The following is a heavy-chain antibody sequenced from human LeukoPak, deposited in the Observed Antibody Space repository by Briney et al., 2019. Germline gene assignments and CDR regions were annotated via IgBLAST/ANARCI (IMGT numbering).Heavy chain of an antibody. V-gene: IGHV3-15*01. CDR2: IKSNTDGGTT. Sequence: GGSLRFSCAASGFTFTNAWMNWVRQAPGKGLEWVGRIKSNTDGGTTDYAAPVKGRFALSRDDSKNTLSLQMNSLKTEDTAVYYCTTDLTYYYDSSGYYYGSAFDIWGQGTMVTVSS. D-gene: IGHD3-22*01. J-gene: IGHJ3*02. CDR3: TTDLTYYYDSSGYYYGSAFDI. CDR1: GFTFTNAW.